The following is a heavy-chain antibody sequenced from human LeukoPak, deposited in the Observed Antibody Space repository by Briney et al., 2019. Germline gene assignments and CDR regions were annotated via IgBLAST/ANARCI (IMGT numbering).Heavy chain of an antibody. CDR1: GYTFTRLY. V-gene: IGHV1-46*01. J-gene: IGHJ6*02. Sequence: ASVNVSCKASGYTFTRLYMHWVRQAPGQGLEWVGVINPSGGSTSYAQKFQGRVTMTRDTSTSTVYMELSSLRSEDTAIYYCVPRGASDSSFGMDVWGQGTTVTVSS. CDR3: VPRGASDSSFGMDV. D-gene: IGHD6-6*01. CDR2: INPSGGST.